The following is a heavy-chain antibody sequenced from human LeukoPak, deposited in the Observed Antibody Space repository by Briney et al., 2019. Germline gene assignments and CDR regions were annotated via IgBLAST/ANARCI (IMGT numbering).Heavy chain of an antibody. J-gene: IGHJ6*03. Sequence: ASVKVSCKASGYTFTSYDINWVRQATGQGLEWMGWMNPNSGNTGYAQKFQGRVTITRNTSISTAYMELSSLRSEDTAVYYCARGYYGSGSWVYYYYMDVWGKGTTVTVSS. CDR1: GYTFTSYD. D-gene: IGHD3-10*01. CDR3: ARGYYGSGSWVYYYYMDV. V-gene: IGHV1-8*03. CDR2: MNPNSGNT.